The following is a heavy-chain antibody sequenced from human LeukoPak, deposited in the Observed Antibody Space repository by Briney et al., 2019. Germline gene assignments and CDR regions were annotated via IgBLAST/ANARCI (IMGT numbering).Heavy chain of an antibody. CDR1: GFTFSSYS. CDR3: ARDPYFDAFDM. CDR2: ISSSSSYI. D-gene: IGHD3-3*01. Sequence: GGSLRLSCAASGFTFSSYSMNWVRQAPGKGLEWVSSISSSSSYIYYADSVKGRFTIFRDNAKNSLCLQMNSLRAEDTAMYYCARDPYFDAFDMWGQGTMVTVSS. V-gene: IGHV3-21*01. J-gene: IGHJ3*02.